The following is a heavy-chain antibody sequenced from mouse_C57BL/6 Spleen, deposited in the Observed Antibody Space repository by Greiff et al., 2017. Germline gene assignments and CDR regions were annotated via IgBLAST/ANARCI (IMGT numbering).Heavy chain of an antibody. CDR1: GYTFTSYW. CDR2: IHPSDSDT. Sequence: QVQLKQSGAELVKPGASVKVSCKASGYTFTSYWMHWVKQRPGQGLEWIGRIHPSDSDTNYNQKFKGKATLTVDKSSSTAYMQLSSLTSDDSSVYYCAIQYRYTGSTYYLDYWGQGTTLTVSS. CDR3: AIQYRYTGSTYYLDY. D-gene: IGHD1-1*01. V-gene: IGHV1-74*01. J-gene: IGHJ2*01.